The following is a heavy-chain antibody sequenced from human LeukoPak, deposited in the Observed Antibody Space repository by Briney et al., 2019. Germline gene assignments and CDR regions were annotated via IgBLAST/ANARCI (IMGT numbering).Heavy chain of an antibody. J-gene: IGHJ4*02. CDR2: INPNGGGT. D-gene: IGHD1-14*01. CDR1: GYTFTGYY. V-gene: IGHV1-2*02. CDR3: AREADELTVEY. Sequence: ASVKVSCKASGYTFTGYYMHWVRPAPRQGLGWMGWINPNGGGTNYAQKFQGRVTMTRDTSIRTAYMELSRLRSDDTAVYYGAREADELTVEYWGQGTLVTVSS.